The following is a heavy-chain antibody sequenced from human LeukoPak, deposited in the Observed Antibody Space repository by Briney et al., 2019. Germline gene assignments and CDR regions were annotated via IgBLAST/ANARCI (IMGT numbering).Heavy chain of an antibody. CDR1: GFMFTGCW. Sequence: PGGSLRLSCAASGFMFTGCWMTWVRQAPGRGLEWVANIKQDGSEKYYVDSVKGRFTISRVNAKNSLYLQMNSLRAEDTAVYYCARDSPRIAVVGAFGMDVWGQGTTVTVSS. V-gene: IGHV3-7*01. CDR3: ARDSPRIAVVGAFGMDV. CDR2: IKQDGSEK. D-gene: IGHD6-19*01. J-gene: IGHJ6*02.